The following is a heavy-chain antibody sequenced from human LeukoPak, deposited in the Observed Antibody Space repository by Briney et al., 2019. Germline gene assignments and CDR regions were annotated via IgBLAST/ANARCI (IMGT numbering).Heavy chain of an antibody. CDR1: GFTFSSYW. CDR2: IKQDGSEK. V-gene: IGHV3-7*03. Sequence: GGSLRLSCAASGFTFSSYWMSWVRQAPGKGPEWVANIKQDGSEKYYVDSVKGRFTISRDNAKNSLYLQMNSLRAEDTAVYYCAKFRADSSGWPFDYWGQGTLVTVSS. J-gene: IGHJ4*02. D-gene: IGHD6-19*01. CDR3: AKFRADSSGWPFDY.